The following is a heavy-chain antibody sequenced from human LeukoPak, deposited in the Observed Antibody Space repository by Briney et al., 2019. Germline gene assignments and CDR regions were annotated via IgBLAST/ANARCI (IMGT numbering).Heavy chain of an antibody. CDR3: ALWFGELSALINYYYYGMDV. CDR1: GYTFTDYY. Sequence: SVNVSCKASGYTFTDYYMHWVRQAPGQGLEWMGWINPKSGATNSAQKFQDRVTTTRYTSINTAYMELSRLRSDDTAVYYCALWFGELSALINYYYYGMDVWGQGTTASVSS. D-gene: IGHD3-10*01. J-gene: IGHJ6*02. CDR2: INPKSGAT. V-gene: IGHV1-2*02.